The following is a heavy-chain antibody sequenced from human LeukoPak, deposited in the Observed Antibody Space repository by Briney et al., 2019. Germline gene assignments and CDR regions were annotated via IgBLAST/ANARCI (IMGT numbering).Heavy chain of an antibody. D-gene: IGHD3-10*01. CDR3: ARDPFGITMVRGVIIIAPYFDY. Sequence: ASVKVSCKASGYTFTGYYMHWVRQGPGQGLEWMGWINPNSGGTNYAQKFQGRVTMTRDTSISTAYMELSRLRSDDTAVYYCARDPFGITMVRGVIIIAPYFDYWGQGTLVTVSS. V-gene: IGHV1-2*02. CDR2: INPNSGGT. J-gene: IGHJ4*02. CDR1: GYTFTGYY.